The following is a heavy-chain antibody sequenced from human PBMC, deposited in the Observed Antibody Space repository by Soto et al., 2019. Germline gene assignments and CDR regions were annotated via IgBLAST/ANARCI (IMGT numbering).Heavy chain of an antibody. J-gene: IGHJ4*02. V-gene: IGHV1-46*01. CDR2: INPSGGST. D-gene: IGHD6-19*01. Sequence: ASVKVSCKASGYTFTSYYMHCVRQAPGQGLEWMGIINPSGGSTSYAQKFQGRVTMTRDTSTSTVYMELSSLRSEDTAVYYCAREEEVAGPVDYWGQGTLVTVSS. CDR3: AREEEVAGPVDY. CDR1: GYTFTSYY.